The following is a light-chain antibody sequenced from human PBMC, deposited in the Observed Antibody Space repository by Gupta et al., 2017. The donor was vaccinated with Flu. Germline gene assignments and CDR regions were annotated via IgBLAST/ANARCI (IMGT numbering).Light chain of an antibody. CDR1: QGVSITD. CDR3: THSYQIPYT. Sequence: SPRFASICDSLTITCRASQGVSITDLNWYQQKTGKDPKHLIYTASSLQSGLQTRFSGSGSGTEFTLNISSLQPEDFATYYCTHSYQIPYTFGQGTKLE. V-gene: IGKV1-39*01. CDR2: TAS. J-gene: IGKJ2*01.